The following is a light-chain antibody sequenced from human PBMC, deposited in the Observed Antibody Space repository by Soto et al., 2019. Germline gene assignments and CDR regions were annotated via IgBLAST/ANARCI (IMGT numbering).Light chain of an antibody. CDR2: GAS. Sequence: EIVLTQSPGTLSLSPGERATLSCRASQSVSSNYLAWYQQKPGQAPRLLIYGASSRATGIPDRFSVSGSGTDFTLTISRLEPEDFAVSHCQEYGSSPLTFGGGTKVEIK. V-gene: IGKV3-20*01. CDR1: QSVSSNY. J-gene: IGKJ4*01. CDR3: QEYGSSPLT.